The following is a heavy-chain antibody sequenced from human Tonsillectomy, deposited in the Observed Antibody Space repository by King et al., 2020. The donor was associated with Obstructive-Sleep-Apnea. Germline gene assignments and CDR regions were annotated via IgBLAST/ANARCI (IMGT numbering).Heavy chain of an antibody. CDR1: GDAFSNYA. V-gene: IGHV1-69*01. D-gene: IGHD3-10*01. Sequence: VQLVQSGAEVKKPGSSVKVSCKAAGDAFSNYAITWVRQAPGQGLEWMGGIIVIFRTANYAQKFQGRVIISADESSRTAYMELSSLRSEDTAVYYCATSMVRGVIIANWFDPWGQGTLVTVSS. CDR2: IIVIFRTA. CDR3: ATSMVRGVIIANWFDP. J-gene: IGHJ5*02.